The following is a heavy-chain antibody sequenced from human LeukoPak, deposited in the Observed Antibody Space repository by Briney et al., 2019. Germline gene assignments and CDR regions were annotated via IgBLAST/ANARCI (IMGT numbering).Heavy chain of an antibody. CDR2: MLYTGST. V-gene: IGHV4-39*01. D-gene: IGHD3-10*02. CDR3: ARLDYYDLGYFDF. Sequence: SETLSLTCIVSGGSVISDSHFWVWIRQPPRKGLEWIATMLYTGSTYYNTSLKSRLTMSLDASKNQVSLNLYSVTAADTAVYYCARLDYYDLGYFDFWGQGILVTVSS. CDR1: GGSVISDSHF. J-gene: IGHJ4*02.